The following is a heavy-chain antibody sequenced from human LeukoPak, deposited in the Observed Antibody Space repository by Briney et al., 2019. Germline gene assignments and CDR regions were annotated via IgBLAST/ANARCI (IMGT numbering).Heavy chain of an antibody. CDR2: ISSISSYI. D-gene: IGHD3-10*01. CDR3: AKVHVYGSGKKWVYYMDV. V-gene: IGHV3-21*04. Sequence: GGSLRLSCAASGFTFSSYSMNWVRQAPGKGLEWVSSISSISSYIYYADSVKGRFTISRDNFRNTLYLQMRSLRAEDTAVYYCAKVHVYGSGKKWVYYMDVWGKGTTVTISS. CDR1: GFTFSSYS. J-gene: IGHJ6*03.